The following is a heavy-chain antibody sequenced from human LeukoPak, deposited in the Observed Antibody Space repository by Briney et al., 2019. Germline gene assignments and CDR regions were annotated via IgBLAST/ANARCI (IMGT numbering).Heavy chain of an antibody. CDR3: ARGSSPPAVYFDY. D-gene: IGHD6-13*01. CDR1: GFTVSSHY. CDR2: IYSGGST. Sequence: GGSLRLSCAASGFTVSSHYMSWGRQAPGKGLEWVSVIYSGGSTYYADSVKGRFTISRDNSKNTLYLQMNSLRAEDTAVYYCARGSSPPAVYFDYWGQGTLVTVSS. J-gene: IGHJ4*02. V-gene: IGHV3-53*01.